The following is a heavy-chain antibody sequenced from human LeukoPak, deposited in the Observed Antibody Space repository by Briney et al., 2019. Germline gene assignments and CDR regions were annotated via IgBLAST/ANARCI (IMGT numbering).Heavy chain of an antibody. J-gene: IGHJ5*02. CDR1: GGTFSSYA. CDR2: IIPIFGTA. Sequence: GASVKVSCKASGGTFSSYAISWVRQAPGQGLEWMGGIIPIFGTANYAQKFQGRVTITADESTSTAYMELSSLRSEDTAVYYCARDRGIVVAQEGFDPWGQGTLVTVSS. CDR3: ARDRGIVVAQEGFDP. D-gene: IGHD3-22*01. V-gene: IGHV1-69*13.